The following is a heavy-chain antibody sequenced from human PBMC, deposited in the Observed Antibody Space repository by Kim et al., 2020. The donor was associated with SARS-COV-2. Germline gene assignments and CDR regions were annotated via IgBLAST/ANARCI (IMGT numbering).Heavy chain of an antibody. D-gene: IGHD1-26*01. CDR1: GFSVISNY. V-gene: IGHV3-53*04. J-gene: IGHJ3*02. Sequence: GGSLRLSCAASGFSVISNYMSWVRQAPGKGLEWVSIINSGGSTSYADAVKGRFTISRHNSKNTLYLQMSSLSAEDTAVYYCAREALLGATTIGAFDIWG. CDR2: INSGGST. CDR3: AREALLGATTIGAFDI.